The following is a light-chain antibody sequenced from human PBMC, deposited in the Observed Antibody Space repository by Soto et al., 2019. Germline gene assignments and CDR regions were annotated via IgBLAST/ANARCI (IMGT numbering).Light chain of an antibody. Sequence: EIVCTHSPVTLSFSPVDRATLSRRASESVSSSHIAWYQQKPGQSPRLLIYGPSNRATGIPDRFSGSGSGTDFALSISRLEPEDLAMYYCHQFGDSPQTFGHGTKVDIK. J-gene: IGKJ1*01. CDR2: GPS. CDR3: HQFGDSPQT. CDR1: ESVSSSH. V-gene: IGKV3-20*01.